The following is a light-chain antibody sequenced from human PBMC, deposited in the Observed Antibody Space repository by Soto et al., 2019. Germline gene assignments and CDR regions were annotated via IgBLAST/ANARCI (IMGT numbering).Light chain of an antibody. J-gene: IGLJ2*01. CDR3: CSYAGSYTWV. CDR1: SSDVGGYKY. CDR2: DVT. Sequence: QSVLTQPRSVSGSPGQSVTISCTGTSSDVGGYKYVSWYQQHPGKVPKLMIYDVTKRPSGVPDRFSGSKSGNTASLTISGLQAEDEADYYCCSYAGSYTWVFGGGIKLTVL. V-gene: IGLV2-11*01.